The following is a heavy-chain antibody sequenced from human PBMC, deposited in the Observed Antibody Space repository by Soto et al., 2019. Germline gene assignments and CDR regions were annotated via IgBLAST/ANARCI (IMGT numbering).Heavy chain of an antibody. D-gene: IGHD6-6*01. Sequence: PGGSLRLSCSASGFTLSSYAMHWVRQAPGKGLEYVSAISSNGGSTYYADSVKGRFTISRDNSKNTLYLQMSSLRAEDTAVYYCVSISSIASHPFDYCRDGTLVTVSS. J-gene: IGHJ4*01. CDR1: GFTLSSYA. CDR2: ISSNGGST. V-gene: IGHV3-64D*06. CDR3: VSISSIASHPFDY.